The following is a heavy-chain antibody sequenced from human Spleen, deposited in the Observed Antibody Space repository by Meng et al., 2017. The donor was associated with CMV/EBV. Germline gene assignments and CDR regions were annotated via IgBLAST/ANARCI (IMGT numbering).Heavy chain of an antibody. D-gene: IGHD2-2*01. V-gene: IGHV3-30*12. CDR3: ARGMPGFDY. J-gene: IGHJ4*02. CDR1: GFTFSSYG. Sequence: GESLKISCAASGFTFSSYGMHWVRQAPVKGLEWVAVISYDGSNKYYADSVKGRFTISRDNSKNTLYLQMNSLRAEDTAVYYCARGMPGFDYWGQGTLVTVSS. CDR2: ISYDGSNK.